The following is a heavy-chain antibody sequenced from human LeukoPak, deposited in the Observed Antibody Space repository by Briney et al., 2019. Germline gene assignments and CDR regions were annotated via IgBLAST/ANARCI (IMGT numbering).Heavy chain of an antibody. Sequence: ASVKVSCKASGYTFTGYYMHWVRQAPGQGLEWMGWINPNSGGTNYAQKFQGRVTMTRDTSISTAYMELSRLRSDDTAVYYCAREFHRFGALFSSFDPWGQGTLVTVSS. CDR2: INPNSGGT. CDR3: AREFHRFGALFSSFDP. V-gene: IGHV1-2*02. D-gene: IGHD3-10*01. CDR1: GYTFTGYY. J-gene: IGHJ5*02.